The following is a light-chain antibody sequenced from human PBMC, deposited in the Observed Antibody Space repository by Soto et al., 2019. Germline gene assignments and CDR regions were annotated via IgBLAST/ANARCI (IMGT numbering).Light chain of an antibody. Sequence: DIQMTQSPSSLSASVGNRVTITCQASQDISNRLNWYHQKPGKAHNXLIYDASNLAAGVPSGFSGSGSGTHFTFTIPSLQPEDIGTYECQNWLTVPYTFGQGTKVDI. CDR3: QNWLTVPYT. CDR1: QDISNR. J-gene: IGKJ2*01. CDR2: DAS. V-gene: IGKV1-33*01.